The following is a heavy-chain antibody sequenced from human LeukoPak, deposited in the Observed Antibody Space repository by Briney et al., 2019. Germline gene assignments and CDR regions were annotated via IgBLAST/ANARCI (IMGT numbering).Heavy chain of an antibody. D-gene: IGHD2-2*01. CDR1: GYTFTSYG. J-gene: IGHJ4*02. CDR2: ISAYNGNT. CDR3: ARDPGYCSSTSCLPGAPIDY. Sequence: GASVKVSCKASGYTFTSYGISWVRQAPGQGLEWMGWISAYNGNTNYAQKLQGRVTMTTDTSTSTAYMELRSLRSDDTAVYYCARDPGYCSSTSCLPGAPIDYWSQGTLVTVSS. V-gene: IGHV1-18*01.